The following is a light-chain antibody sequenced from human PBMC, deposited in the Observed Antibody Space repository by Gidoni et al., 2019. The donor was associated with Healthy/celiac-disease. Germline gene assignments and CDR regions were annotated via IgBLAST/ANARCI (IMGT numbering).Light chain of an antibody. CDR1: SSDVGGYNY. J-gene: IGLJ3*02. CDR2: EVS. Sequence: QSALTQHASVSGSPGQSITISCTGTSSDVGGYNYVSWYQQHPGKAPKLMIYEVSNRPSGVSNRFSGSKSGNTASLTISGLQAEDEAYYYCSSYTSSSTPRVFGGGTKLTVL. V-gene: IGLV2-14*01. CDR3: SSYTSSSTPRV.